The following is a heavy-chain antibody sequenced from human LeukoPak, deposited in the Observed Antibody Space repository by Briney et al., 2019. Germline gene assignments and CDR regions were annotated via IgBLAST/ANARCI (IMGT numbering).Heavy chain of an antibody. Sequence: PGGSLRLSCAASGFTFDYYAMHWVRQAPGKGLEWVSLISGDGGSTYYADSVRGRFTISRDNSKNSLYLQMNSLRTEDTALYYCAKDFPPSTVAGFDYWGQGTLVTVSS. J-gene: IGHJ4*02. CDR1: GFTFDYYA. CDR3: AKDFPPSTVAGFDY. V-gene: IGHV3-43*02. CDR2: ISGDGGST. D-gene: IGHD6-19*01.